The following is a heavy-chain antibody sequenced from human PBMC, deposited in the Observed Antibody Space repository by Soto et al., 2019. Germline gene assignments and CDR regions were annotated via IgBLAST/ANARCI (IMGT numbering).Heavy chain of an antibody. D-gene: IGHD4-17*01. CDR3: ANSYGDYVSY. Sequence: QLQLQESGPGLVKPSETLSLTCTVSGGSISSSTYYWGWIRQPPGKGLEWIGSIYYSGRTYYNPSIKSRVTISVDTSNNQFSLKLSSVTAADTAVYYCANSYGDYVSYWGKGTLVTVSS. V-gene: IGHV4-39*01. CDR2: IYYSGRT. J-gene: IGHJ4*02. CDR1: GGSISSSTYY.